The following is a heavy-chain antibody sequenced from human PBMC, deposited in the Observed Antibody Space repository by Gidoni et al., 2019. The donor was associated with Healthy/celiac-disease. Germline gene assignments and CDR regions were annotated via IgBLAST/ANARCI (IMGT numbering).Heavy chain of an antibody. CDR3: ARAAQWLVRSPIDY. J-gene: IGHJ4*02. D-gene: IGHD6-19*01. Sequence: QVQLVQSGAEVNKPGASLKVSCTAYGYPFTHYYMHWVRHAPVQGLEWMGIINHSGGSTSYAQKFQGRVTMTRETSTSTFYMELSSLRSEDTAVYYCARAAQWLVRSPIDYWGQGTLVTVSS. CDR1: GYPFTHYY. CDR2: INHSGGST. V-gene: IGHV1-46*03.